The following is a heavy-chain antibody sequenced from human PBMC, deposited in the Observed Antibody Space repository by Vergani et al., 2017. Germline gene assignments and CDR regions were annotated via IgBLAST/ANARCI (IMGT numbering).Heavy chain of an antibody. J-gene: IGHJ6*02. Sequence: QVQLQESGPGLVKPSQTLYLTCTVSGGSISSGDYYWSWIRQPPGKGLEWIGYIYYSGSTYYNPSLKSRVTISVDTSKNQFSLKLSSVTAADTAVYYCARASLGYCSGGSCYPRGYYYYYGMDVWGQGTTVTVSS. V-gene: IGHV4-30-4*08. CDR1: GGSISSGDYY. D-gene: IGHD2-15*01. CDR2: IYYSGST. CDR3: ARASLGYCSGGSCYPRGYYYYYGMDV.